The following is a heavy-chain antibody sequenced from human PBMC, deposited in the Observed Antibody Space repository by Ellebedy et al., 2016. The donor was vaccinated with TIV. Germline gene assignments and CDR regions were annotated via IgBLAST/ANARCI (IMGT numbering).Heavy chain of an antibody. D-gene: IGHD3-10*01. CDR1: GFTFSSYS. CDR3: AREGDYGSGLGMDV. J-gene: IGHJ6*02. CDR2: ISSSSSYI. V-gene: IGHV3-21*01. Sequence: GESLKISCAASGFTFSSYSMNWVRQAPGKGLEWVSSISSSSSYIYYADSVKGRFTISRDNAKNSLYLQMNSLRAEDTAVYYCAREGDYGSGLGMDVWGQGTTVTVSS.